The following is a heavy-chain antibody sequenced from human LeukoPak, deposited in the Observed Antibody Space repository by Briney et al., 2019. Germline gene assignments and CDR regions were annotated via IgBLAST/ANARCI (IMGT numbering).Heavy chain of an antibody. CDR2: IYPGDSDT. Sequence: GESLKISCKGSGYSFTSYWIGWVRQMPGKGLEWMGIIYPGDSDTRYSPSFQGQVTISADKSISTAYLQWSSPKASDTAMYYCARRITYYYGSGSHYFDYWGQGTLVTVSS. J-gene: IGHJ4*02. D-gene: IGHD3-10*01. CDR3: ARRITYYYGSGSHYFDY. V-gene: IGHV5-51*01. CDR1: GYSFTSYW.